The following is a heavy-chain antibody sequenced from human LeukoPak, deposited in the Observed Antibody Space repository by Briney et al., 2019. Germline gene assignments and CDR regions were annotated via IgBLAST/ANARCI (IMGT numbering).Heavy chain of an antibody. D-gene: IGHD3-22*01. CDR1: GFTVSSNY. Sequence: PGGSLRLSCAASGFTVSSNYMSWVRQAPGKGLEWVSVIYSGGNTYYADSVRGRFTISRDNSKNTLYLQMNSLRAEDTAVYYCARGLYYYDSSGYLRWGQGTLVTVSS. CDR2: IYSGGNT. CDR3: ARGLYYYDSSGYLR. V-gene: IGHV3-53*01. J-gene: IGHJ4*02.